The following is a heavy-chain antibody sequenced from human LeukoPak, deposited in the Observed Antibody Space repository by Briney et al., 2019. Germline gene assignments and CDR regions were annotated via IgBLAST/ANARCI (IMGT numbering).Heavy chain of an antibody. V-gene: IGHV3-30*18. J-gene: IGHJ4*02. CDR1: GFTCSSYG. CDR2: ISFDGSNK. D-gene: IGHD6-19*01. Sequence: GGSLRLSCAASGFTCSSYGMHWVRQAPGKGQEWVALISFDGSNKYSADSVKGRFTISRDNSKNTLYLQMNSLRAEDTAVYYCANSPYSSGWVPSYFDYWGQGTLVTVSS. CDR3: ANSPYSSGWVPSYFDY.